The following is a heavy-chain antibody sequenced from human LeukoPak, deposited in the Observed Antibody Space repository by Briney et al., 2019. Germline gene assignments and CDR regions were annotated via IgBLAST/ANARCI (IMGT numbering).Heavy chain of an antibody. J-gene: IGHJ6*02. Sequence: GGSLRLSCAASVFIFSKSWMSWVRQAPGKGLEWVANMNGDGSVKDYVDSVKGRFTISRDNARQSLYLQMSDLRAEDTAVYYCATYTHWVAGDVWGQGTTVTVSS. V-gene: IGHV3-7*01. CDR3: ATYTHWVAGDV. CDR1: VFIFSKSW. CDR2: MNGDGSVK. D-gene: IGHD3-16*01.